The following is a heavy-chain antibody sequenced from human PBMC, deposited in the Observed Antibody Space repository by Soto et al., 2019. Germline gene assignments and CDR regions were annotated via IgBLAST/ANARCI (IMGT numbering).Heavy chain of an antibody. Sequence: PGGSLRLSCVVSGFSFSSVWMTWVRQAPEKGLECVANIKYDGSEEYYVDSVKGRFTISRDNAKNSLYLQMNSLRDEDSAVYYCVTDLNWQGHWGQGTLVTVSS. CDR3: VTDLNWQGH. CDR2: IKYDGSEE. CDR1: GFSFSSVW. V-gene: IGHV3-7*01. J-gene: IGHJ4*02.